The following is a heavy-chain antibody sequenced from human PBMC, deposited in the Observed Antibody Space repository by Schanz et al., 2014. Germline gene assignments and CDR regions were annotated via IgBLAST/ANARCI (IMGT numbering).Heavy chain of an antibody. D-gene: IGHD6-13*01. Sequence: EVQLVESGGGLVKPGGSLRLSCATSGLTFTSAWMSWVRQAPGKGLEWLGRIKSKTDGETTDYAAPVKGRFSISRDDSQSTLYLQMNSLKIEDTAVYYCATASSPVREAGAGSSFHLWGQGTLVNGSP. CDR1: GLTFTSAW. CDR2: IKSKTDGETT. CDR3: ATASSPVREAGAGSSFHL. V-gene: IGHV3-15*01. J-gene: IGHJ5*02.